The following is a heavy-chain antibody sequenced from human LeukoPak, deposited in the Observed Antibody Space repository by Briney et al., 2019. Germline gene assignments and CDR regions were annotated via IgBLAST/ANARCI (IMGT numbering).Heavy chain of an antibody. CDR2: IWYDGSTY. V-gene: IGHV3-33*01. J-gene: IGHJ4*02. CDR3: ARDRVANGYNLIDY. Sequence: GGSLRLSCAASGFIFSSSVMHWVRQAPGKGLEWVAVIWYDGSTYWYADSVKGRFTISRDNSNNTLYLHMTSLRAEDTAVYYCARDRVANGYNLIDYWGQGTLVTVSS. D-gene: IGHD5-24*01. CDR1: GFIFSSSV.